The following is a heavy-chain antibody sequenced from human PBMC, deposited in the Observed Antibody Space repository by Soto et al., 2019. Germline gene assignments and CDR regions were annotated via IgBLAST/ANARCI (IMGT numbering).Heavy chain of an antibody. D-gene: IGHD3-10*02. Sequence: QLQLQESGPGLVKPSETLSLTCTVSGGSISGSTYYWGWIRQPPGKGLEYIGSTYYSGRTHYNPSLKSRVTVSVDTSKLHFPLHLIAEAAADTTLYYCASLCSWSHYPIDPWGQGALVTVSS. CDR1: GGSISGSTYY. CDR2: TYYSGRT. J-gene: IGHJ5*02. CDR3: ASLCSWSHYPIDP. V-gene: IGHV4-39*02.